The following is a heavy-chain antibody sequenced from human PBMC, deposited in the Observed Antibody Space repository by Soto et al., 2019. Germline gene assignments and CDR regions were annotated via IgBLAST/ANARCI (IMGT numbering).Heavy chain of an antibody. V-gene: IGHV1-69*13. J-gene: IGHJ5*02. CDR1: GGTFSSYA. CDR3: ARSPPGRIFTFDP. Sequence: GPPVKVSCKASGGTFSSYAISWVRQAPGQGLEWMGGIIPIFGTANYAQKFQGRVTITADESTSTAYMELSSLRSEDTAVYYCARSPPGRIFTFDPWGQGTLVTVSS. CDR2: IIPIFGTA. D-gene: IGHD3-3*01.